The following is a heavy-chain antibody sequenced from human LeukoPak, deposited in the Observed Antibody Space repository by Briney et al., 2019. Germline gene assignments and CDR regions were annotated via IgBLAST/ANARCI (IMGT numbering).Heavy chain of an antibody. CDR3: ARDLRSEGAFDI. CDR2: IYYSGST. J-gene: IGHJ3*02. Sequence: SETLSLTCAVSGGSISSYYWSWIRQPPGKGLEWIGYIYYSGSTNYNPSLKSRVTISVDTSKNQFSLKLSSVTAADTAVYYCARDLRSEGAFDIWGQGTMVTVSS. CDR1: GGSISSYY. V-gene: IGHV4-59*01. D-gene: IGHD3-3*01.